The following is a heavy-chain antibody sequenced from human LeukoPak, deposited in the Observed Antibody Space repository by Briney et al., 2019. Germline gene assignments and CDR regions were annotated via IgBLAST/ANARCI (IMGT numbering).Heavy chain of an antibody. D-gene: IGHD3-22*01. CDR3: LNYYDSSGHPRTDY. V-gene: IGHV4-34*03. Sequence: PSETLSLTCAVYGGSFSGYYWSWIRQPPGKGLEWIGEINHSGSTHYNPSLKGRVTISVDTSKNQFSLKLSSVTAADTAVYYCLNYYDSSGHPRTDYWGQGTLVTVSS. CDR1: GGSFSGYY. J-gene: IGHJ4*02. CDR2: INHSGST.